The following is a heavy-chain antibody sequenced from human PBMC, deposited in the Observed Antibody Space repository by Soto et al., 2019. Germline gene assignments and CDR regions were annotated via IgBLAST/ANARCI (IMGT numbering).Heavy chain of an antibody. D-gene: IGHD3-22*01. CDR1: GGSISSGDYY. CDR3: AREDGSSGYPENSWFDP. J-gene: IGHJ5*02. V-gene: IGHV4-30-4*01. CDR2: IYYSGST. Sequence: SETLSLTCTVSGGSISSGDYYWSWIRQPPGKGLEWIGYIYYSGSTYYNPSLKSRVTISVDTSKNQFSLKLSSVTAADTAVYYCAREDGSSGYPENSWFDPWGQGTLVTVSS.